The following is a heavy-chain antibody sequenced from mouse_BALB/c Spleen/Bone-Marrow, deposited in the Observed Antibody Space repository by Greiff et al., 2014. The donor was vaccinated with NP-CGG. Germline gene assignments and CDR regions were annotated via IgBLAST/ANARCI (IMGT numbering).Heavy chain of an antibody. CDR3: ASDGDYSYAWFAY. CDR1: GFTFSDYY. D-gene: IGHD2-12*01. Sequence: EVKLVESGGGLVKPGGSLKLSCAASGFTFSDYYMYWVRQTPEKRLEWVAIISDGGSYTFYPDSVKGRFTISRDNAKNSLYLQMSSLKSEDTAMYYCASDGDYSYAWFAYWGQGTLVTVSA. V-gene: IGHV5-4*02. J-gene: IGHJ3*01. CDR2: ISDGGSYT.